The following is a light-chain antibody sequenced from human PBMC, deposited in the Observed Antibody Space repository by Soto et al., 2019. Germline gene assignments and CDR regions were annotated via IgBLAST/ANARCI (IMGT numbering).Light chain of an antibody. CDR1: QSVSSTY. Sequence: EIVLTQSPGTLSLSAGERATLSCRASQSVSSTYLAWYQQKPGQAPRLLIYDASIRATGIPDRFSGSGSGTDFTLTISRLEPEDFAVYYCQQYGRSPGLITFGPGTKVDTK. V-gene: IGKV3-20*01. J-gene: IGKJ3*01. CDR3: QQYGRSPGLIT. CDR2: DAS.